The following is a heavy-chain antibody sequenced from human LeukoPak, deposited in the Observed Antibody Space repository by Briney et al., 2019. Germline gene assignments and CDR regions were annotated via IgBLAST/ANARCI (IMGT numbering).Heavy chain of an antibody. Sequence: GGSLRLSCVASGFTVSDHYIDWVRQAPGKGLEWVGRNRDKSKSYTTDYAASVRGRFTISRDDSKNSLYLQMYSLKTEDTAVYFCTRPSYYDSRGYSTNGFDIWGQGTMVTVSS. CDR1: GFTVSDHY. CDR3: TRPSYYDSRGYSTNGFDI. CDR2: NRDKSKSYTT. V-gene: IGHV3-72*01. D-gene: IGHD3-22*01. J-gene: IGHJ3*02.